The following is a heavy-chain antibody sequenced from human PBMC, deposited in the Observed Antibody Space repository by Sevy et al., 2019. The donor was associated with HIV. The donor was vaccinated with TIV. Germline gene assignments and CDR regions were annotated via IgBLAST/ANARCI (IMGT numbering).Heavy chain of an antibody. D-gene: IGHD1-20*01. CDR3: ARTVHIRDFYFDY. CDR2: INPNSAGT. CDR1: GYTFTGYY. V-gene: IGHV1-2*02. J-gene: IGHJ4*02. Sequence: ASVKVSCKASGYTFTGYYIHWVRQAPGQGLEWMGWINPNSAGTNYEQKFQGRVTMTRDTSISTAYMELSRLRSDDTAVYYCARTVHIRDFYFDYWGQGTLVTVSS.